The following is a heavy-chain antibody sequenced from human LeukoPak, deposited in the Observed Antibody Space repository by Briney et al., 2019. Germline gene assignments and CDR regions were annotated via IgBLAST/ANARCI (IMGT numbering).Heavy chain of an antibody. Sequence: GGSLRLSCAASGFPFSNYWMSWVRPASGKGLEWVANIKEDGSEKYYVDSVKGRFTISRDNAKNSLYLQMNSLRAEDTAIYYCASGRQLGYWGQGTLVTVSS. V-gene: IGHV3-7*01. CDR1: GFPFSNYW. D-gene: IGHD6-6*01. CDR2: IKEDGSEK. J-gene: IGHJ4*02. CDR3: ASGRQLGY.